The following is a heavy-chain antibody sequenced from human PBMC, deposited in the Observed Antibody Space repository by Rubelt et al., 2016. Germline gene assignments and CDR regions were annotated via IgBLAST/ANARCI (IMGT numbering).Heavy chain of an antibody. J-gene: IGHJ5*02. Sequence: EVQLVESGGGLVKPGGSLRLSCAASGFTFSNAWMSWVRQAPGKGLEWVGRIKSKTDGGTTDYAAPVKGSFTISRDDSKNTLYLQMNSLKTEDTAVYYCTTDRAYVLLWFGDRFDPWGQGTLVTVSS. CDR3: TTDRAYVLLWFGDRFDP. D-gene: IGHD3-10*01. V-gene: IGHV3-15*01. CDR2: IKSKTDGGTT. CDR1: GFTFSNAW.